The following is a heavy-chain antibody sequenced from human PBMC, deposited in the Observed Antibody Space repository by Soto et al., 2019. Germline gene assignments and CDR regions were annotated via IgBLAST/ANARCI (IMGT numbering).Heavy chain of an antibody. Sequence: EEQLVESGGGLVQPGGSLSLSCAAPGFTFSTSWMSWVRQVPGKGLEWWANLNQDGIENYYGDSWKGRFTISRDNAKNSLYLQMNSLRAEDTAVYYCARYCRSTTCSFWGQVTLVTVSS. CDR1: GFTFSTSW. CDR2: LNQDGIEN. J-gene: IGHJ4*02. CDR3: ARYCRSTTCSF. V-gene: IGHV3-7*01. D-gene: IGHD2-2*01.